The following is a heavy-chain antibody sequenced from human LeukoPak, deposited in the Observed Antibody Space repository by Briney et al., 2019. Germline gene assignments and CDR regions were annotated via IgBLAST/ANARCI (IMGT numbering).Heavy chain of an antibody. V-gene: IGHV3-21*01. CDR3: ARNRGDPSYFDY. CDR2: ISTSSGYI. D-gene: IGHD4-17*01. CDR1: GFTFSGYS. J-gene: IGHJ4*02. Sequence: GGSLRLSCAASGFTFSGYSMNWVRQAPGKGLEWVSSISTSSGYIYYADSVQGRFTISRHNAKNSLYLQMNSLRAEDTAMYYCARNRGDPSYFDYWGQGILVTVSS.